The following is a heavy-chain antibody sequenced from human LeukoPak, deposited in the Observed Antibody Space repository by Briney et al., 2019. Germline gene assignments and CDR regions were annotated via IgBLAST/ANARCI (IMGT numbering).Heavy chain of an antibody. CDR1: GLTFSTSG. J-gene: IGHJ4*02. D-gene: IGHD1-14*01. CDR2: IGPTGSDR. CDR3: ATETNGRHYDY. V-gene: IGHV3-21*06. Sequence: GGSLRLSCTASGLTFSTSGFNWVRQAPGEGLEWVASIGPTGSDRYRADSIKGRFTISRDNANNFLYLQMNSLRAEDTAVYYCATETNGRHYDYWGQGTLLTVSS.